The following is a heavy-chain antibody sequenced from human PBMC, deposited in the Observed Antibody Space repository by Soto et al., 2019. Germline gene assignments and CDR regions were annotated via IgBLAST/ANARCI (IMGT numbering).Heavy chain of an antibody. CDR3: ARLGPYDFWSGYYSLVYGMDV. Sequence: QVQLQESGPGLVKPSETLSLTCTVSGGSVSSGSYYWSWIRQPPGKGLEWIGYIYYSGSTNYNPSLKSRVTISVDTSKNQFPLKLSSVTAADTAVYYCARLGPYDFWSGYYSLVYGMDVWGQGTTVTVSS. CDR2: IYYSGST. V-gene: IGHV4-61*01. J-gene: IGHJ6*02. CDR1: GGSVSSGSYY. D-gene: IGHD3-3*01.